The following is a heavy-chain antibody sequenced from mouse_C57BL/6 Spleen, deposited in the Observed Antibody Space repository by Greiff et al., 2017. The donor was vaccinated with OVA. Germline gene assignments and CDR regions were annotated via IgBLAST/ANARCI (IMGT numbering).Heavy chain of an antibody. V-gene: IGHV5-4*03. Sequence: EVKLMESGGGLVKPGGSLKLSCAASGFTFSSYAMSWVRQTPEKRLEWVATISDGGSYTYYPDNVKGRFTLSRDNAKNNLYLQMSHLKSEDTAMYYCAGPPYGSSFYYFDYWGQGTTLTVSS. CDR1: GFTFSSYA. J-gene: IGHJ2*01. CDR2: ISDGGSYT. CDR3: AGPPYGSSFYYFDY. D-gene: IGHD1-1*01.